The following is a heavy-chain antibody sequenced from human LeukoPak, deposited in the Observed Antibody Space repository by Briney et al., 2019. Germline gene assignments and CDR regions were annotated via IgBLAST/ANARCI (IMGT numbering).Heavy chain of an antibody. CDR2: ISASGGTT. CDR1: GFTFSTYA. J-gene: IGHJ4*02. D-gene: IGHD1/OR15-1a*01. CDR3: ARAGPKTGTYDY. Sequence: PGGSLRLSCAASGFTFSTYAMSWVRQAPGKGLEWVSGISASGGTTYYADSVKGRFTISRDNSKNTLYLQMNSLRAGDTAVYYCARAGPKTGTYDYWGQGTLVTVSS. V-gene: IGHV3-23*01.